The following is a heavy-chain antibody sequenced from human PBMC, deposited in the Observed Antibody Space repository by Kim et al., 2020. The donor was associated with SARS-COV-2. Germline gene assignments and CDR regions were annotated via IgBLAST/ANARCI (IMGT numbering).Heavy chain of an antibody. Sequence: SETLSLTCTVSGGSVSSGSYYWSWIRQPPGKGLEWIGYIYYSGSTNYNPSLKSRVTISVDTSKNQFSLKLSSVTAADTAVYYCARGDGNYYDSSGLDFDYWGQGTLVTVSS. D-gene: IGHD3-22*01. V-gene: IGHV4-61*01. J-gene: IGHJ4*02. CDR3: ARGDGNYYDSSGLDFDY. CDR1: GGSVSSGSYY. CDR2: IYYSGST.